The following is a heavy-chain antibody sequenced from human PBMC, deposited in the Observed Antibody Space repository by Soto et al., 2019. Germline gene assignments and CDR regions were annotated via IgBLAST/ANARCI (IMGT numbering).Heavy chain of an antibody. CDR3: ARGEGYCSGGSCYPRFDY. CDR2: IIPIFGTA. J-gene: IGHJ4*02. D-gene: IGHD2-15*01. Sequence: QVQLVQSGAEVKKPGSSVKVSCKASGGTFSSYAISWVRQAPGQGLEWMGGIIPIFGTANYAQKFQGRVTITADKSTSTASMELSSLRSEDTAVYYCARGEGYCSGGSCYPRFDYWGQGTLVTVSS. V-gene: IGHV1-69*06. CDR1: GGTFSSYA.